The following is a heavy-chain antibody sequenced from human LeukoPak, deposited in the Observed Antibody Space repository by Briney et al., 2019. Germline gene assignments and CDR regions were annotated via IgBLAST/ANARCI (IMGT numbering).Heavy chain of an antibody. Sequence: ASETLSLTCTVPGGSISSYYWGWIRQPPGKGLEWIGYIYYSGSTNYNPSLKSRVTISVDTSKNQFSLKLSSVTAADTAVYYCARSGYSYGADAFDIWGQGTMVTVSS. CDR1: GGSISSYY. CDR3: ARSGYSYGADAFDI. CDR2: IYYSGST. J-gene: IGHJ3*02. D-gene: IGHD5-18*01. V-gene: IGHV4-59*01.